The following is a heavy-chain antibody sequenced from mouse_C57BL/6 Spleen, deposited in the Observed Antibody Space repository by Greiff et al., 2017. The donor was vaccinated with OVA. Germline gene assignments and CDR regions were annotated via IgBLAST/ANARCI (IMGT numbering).Heavy chain of an antibody. J-gene: IGHJ3*01. CDR3: ARGTYDGYPPWFAY. CDR1: GYTFTSYW. CDR2: IYPGSGST. V-gene: IGHV1-55*01. Sequence: QVQLQQSGAELVKPGASVKMSCKASGYTFTSYWITWVKQRPGQGLEWIGDIYPGSGSTNYNEKFKSKATLTVDTSSSTAYMQLSSLTSEDSAVYYCARGTYDGYPPWFAYWGQGTLVTVSA. D-gene: IGHD2-3*01.